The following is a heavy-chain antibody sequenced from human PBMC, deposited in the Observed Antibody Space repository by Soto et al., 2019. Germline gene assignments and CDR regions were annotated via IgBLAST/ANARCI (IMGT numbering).Heavy chain of an antibody. D-gene: IGHD6-19*01. V-gene: IGHV3-48*01. CDR3: ARPPLIYSSGWYPYFDY. Sequence: EVQLVESGGGLVQPGGSLRLSCAASGFTFSSYSMNWVRQAPGKGLEWVSYISSSSSTIYYADSAKGRFTISRDNAKNSLYLQMNSLRAEDTAVYYCARPPLIYSSGWYPYFDYWGQGTLVTVSS. CDR1: GFTFSSYS. CDR2: ISSSSSTI. J-gene: IGHJ4*02.